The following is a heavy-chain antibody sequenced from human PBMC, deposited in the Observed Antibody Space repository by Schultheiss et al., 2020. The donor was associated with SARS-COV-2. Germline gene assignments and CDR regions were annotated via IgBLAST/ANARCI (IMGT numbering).Heavy chain of an antibody. CDR2: IYYGGST. CDR1: GFTFSSYS. V-gene: IGHV4-59*01. J-gene: IGHJ6*03. Sequence: GSLRLSCAASGFTFSSYSMNWVRQAPGKGLEWIGYIYYGGSTNYNPSFKSRVTISADTSKNQLSLNLSSVTAADTAVYYCARDSDYNRGNYYYYYYMDVWGKGTTVTVSS. CDR3: ARDSDYNRGNYYYYYYMDV. D-gene: IGHD4-11*01.